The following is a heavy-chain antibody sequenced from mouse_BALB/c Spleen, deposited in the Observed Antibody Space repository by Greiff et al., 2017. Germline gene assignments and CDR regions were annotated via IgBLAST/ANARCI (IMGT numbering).Heavy chain of an antibody. CDR2: ISDGGSYT. V-gene: IGHV5-4*02. CDR1: GFTFSDYY. J-gene: IGHJ4*01. D-gene: IGHD2-14*01. CDR3: ARDRGNYRYDGAMDY. Sequence: EVQLQESGGGLVKPGGSLKLSCAASGFTFSDYYMYWVRQTPEKRLEWVATISDGGSYTYYPDSVKGRFTISRDNAKNNLYLQMSSLKSEDTAMYYCARDRGNYRYDGAMDYWGQGTSVTVSS.